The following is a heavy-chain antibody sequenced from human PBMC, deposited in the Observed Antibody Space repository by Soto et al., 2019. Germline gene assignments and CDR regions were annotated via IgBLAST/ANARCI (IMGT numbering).Heavy chain of an antibody. D-gene: IGHD3-22*01. CDR3: ARNGDSSDYRGWFDP. CDR1: GFTVSSNY. CDR2: IYSGGTT. V-gene: IGHV3-66*01. J-gene: IGHJ5*02. Sequence: EVQLVESGGGLVQPGGSLRLSCAASGFTVSSNYMSWVRQAPGKGLEWVSVIYSGGTTYYADSVKGRFTISRDNSKNTMYIQMNSLRAEDTVVYYCARNGDSSDYRGWFDPWGQGTLVTDSS.